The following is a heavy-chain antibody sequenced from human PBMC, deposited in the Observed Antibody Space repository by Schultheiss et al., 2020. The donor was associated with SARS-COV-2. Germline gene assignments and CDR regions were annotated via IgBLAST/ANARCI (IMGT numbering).Heavy chain of an antibody. V-gene: IGHV3-23*01. CDR1: GFTFSKYA. CDR3: TTSGEYQLLIIDAFDI. J-gene: IGHJ3*02. D-gene: IGHD2-2*01. Sequence: GGSLRLSCAASGFTFSKYAMAWVRQAPGRGLEWVSGISGTGAGTYYADSVKGRFTISRDNSKNTLYLQMNSLRAEDTAVYYCTTSGEYQLLIIDAFDIWGQGTMVTVSS. CDR2: ISGTGAGT.